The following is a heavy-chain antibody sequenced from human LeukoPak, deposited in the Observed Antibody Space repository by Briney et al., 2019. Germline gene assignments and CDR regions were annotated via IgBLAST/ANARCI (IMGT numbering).Heavy chain of an antibody. J-gene: IGHJ6*02. CDR2: ITPSSYT. D-gene: IGHD1-14*01. CDR3: AKGHHHMDV. V-gene: IGHV3-11*05. Sequence: GGSLRLSCAASGFTFSDFYMTWIRQAPGKGLEWLSYITPSSYTNYADSVKGRFIISRDNAKNSLYLQMNSLRADDTAVYYCAKGHHHMDVGGQGTTVTVSS. CDR1: GFTFSDFY.